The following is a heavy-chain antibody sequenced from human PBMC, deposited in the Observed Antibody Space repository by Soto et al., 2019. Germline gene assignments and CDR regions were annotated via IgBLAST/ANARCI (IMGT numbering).Heavy chain of an antibody. CDR1: GYTFPSYG. CDR3: ARTLVKRVPNDY. Sequence: QVHLVQSGAEVKKPGASVKVSCKASGYTFPSYGISWVRQAPGQGLAWMGGISAYNGNTNYAQKLQGRVTVTTDTSTSTAYMELRSLRSDDTAVYYCARTLVKRVPNDYWGQGTLVTVSS. D-gene: IGHD2-21*01. V-gene: IGHV1-18*01. J-gene: IGHJ4*02. CDR2: ISAYNGNT.